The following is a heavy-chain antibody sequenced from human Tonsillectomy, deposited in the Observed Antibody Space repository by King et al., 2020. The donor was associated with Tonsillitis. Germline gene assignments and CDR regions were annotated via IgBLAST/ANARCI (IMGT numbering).Heavy chain of an antibody. CDR2: INPNSGST. CDR3: AKGLVGYYYDISGYYSYFDY. D-gene: IGHD3-22*01. Sequence: VQLVESGAEVKKPGASVKVSCTASGYTFTGYYMHWVRQATGQGLEWMGWINPNSGSTNYAQKFQGRVTMTRDTSISTAYMELSRLRSDDTAVYYCAKGLVGYYYDISGYYSYFDYWGQGTLVTVSS. V-gene: IGHV1-2*02. J-gene: IGHJ4*02. CDR1: GYTFTGYY.